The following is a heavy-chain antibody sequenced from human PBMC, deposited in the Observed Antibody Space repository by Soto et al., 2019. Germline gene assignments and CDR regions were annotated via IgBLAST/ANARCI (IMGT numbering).Heavy chain of an antibody. Sequence: LSLTCAVYGGSFSGYYWSWIRQPPGKGLEWIGEINHSGSTNYNPSLKSRVTISVDTSKNQFSLKLSSVTAADTAVYYCARGRSSSWYGGYYYYGMDVWGQGTTVTVSS. D-gene: IGHD6-13*01. CDR1: GGSFSGYY. V-gene: IGHV4-34*01. J-gene: IGHJ6*02. CDR3: ARGRSSSWYGGYYYYGMDV. CDR2: INHSGST.